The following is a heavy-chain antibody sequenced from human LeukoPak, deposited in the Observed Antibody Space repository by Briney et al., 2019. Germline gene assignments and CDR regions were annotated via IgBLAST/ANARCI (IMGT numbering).Heavy chain of an antibody. J-gene: IGHJ3*02. V-gene: IGHV3-53*01. CDR1: GXTVSSNF. CDR3: ARDLLGGGTFDI. D-gene: IGHD3-16*01. Sequence: PGGSLRLSCAASGXTVSSNFVNWVRQAPGKGLEWVSDYADSVKGRFTISRDNSKNTLYLQMNSLRAEDTAVYYCARDLLGGGTFDIWGQGTMVTVSS.